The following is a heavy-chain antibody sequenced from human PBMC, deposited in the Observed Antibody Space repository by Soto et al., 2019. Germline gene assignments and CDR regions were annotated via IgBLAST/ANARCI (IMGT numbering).Heavy chain of an antibody. CDR2: INWKSDI. Sequence: GGSLRLSCAVSGFTFDDNAMHWVRQAPEKGLEWVSGINWKSDIGYADSVKGRFTISRDNAGNSLYLQMNSLRAEDTALYYCAISQDRGGRTTFIYWGQGTQVTVSS. V-gene: IGHV3-9*01. CDR3: AISQDRGGRTTFIY. CDR1: GFTFDDNA. J-gene: IGHJ4*02. D-gene: IGHD3-16*01.